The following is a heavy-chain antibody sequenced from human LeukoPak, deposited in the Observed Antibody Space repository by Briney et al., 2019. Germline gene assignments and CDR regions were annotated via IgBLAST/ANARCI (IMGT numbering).Heavy chain of an antibody. CDR1: GFTFSSYW. CDR3: ARGLGYCSSTSCYPSPYFDY. CDR2: ISTDGSRT. V-gene: IGHV3-74*01. J-gene: IGHJ4*02. Sequence: GGSLRLSCAASGFTFSSYWMHWVRQAPGKGLVWVSRISTDGSRTGYADSVKGRFTISRDNAKNSLYLQMNSLRAEDTAVYYCARGLGYCSSTSCYPSPYFDYWGQGTLVTVSS. D-gene: IGHD2-2*01.